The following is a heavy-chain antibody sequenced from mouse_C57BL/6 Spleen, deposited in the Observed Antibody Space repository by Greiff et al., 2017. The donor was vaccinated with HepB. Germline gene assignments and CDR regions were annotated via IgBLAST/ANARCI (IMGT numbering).Heavy chain of an antibody. CDR2: IYPRSGNT. Sequence: QVHVKQSGAELARPGASVKLSCKASGYTFTSYGISWVKQRTGQGLEWIGEIYPRSGNTYYNEKFKGKATLTADKSSSTAYMELRSLTSEDSAVYFCARWGGYETGAMDYWGQGTSVTVSS. D-gene: IGHD2-2*01. J-gene: IGHJ4*01. CDR3: ARWGGYETGAMDY. CDR1: GYTFTSYG. V-gene: IGHV1-81*01.